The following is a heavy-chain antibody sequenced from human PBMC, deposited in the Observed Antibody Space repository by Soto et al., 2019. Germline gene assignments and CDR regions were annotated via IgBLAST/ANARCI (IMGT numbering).Heavy chain of an antibody. J-gene: IGHJ4*02. V-gene: IGHV1-69*06. CDR2: IIPIYASP. CDR1: GGTFSSNA. CDR3: AVAVTGPRSQLAH. D-gene: IGHD6-19*01. Sequence: QVQLVQSGAEVKKPGSSVKVSCKASGGTFSSNAISWVRQAPGQGLEWMGGIIPIYASPIYAQKFQGRVTVTADKAPSTAYLELSRLKFADSAIYYCAVAVTGPRSQLAHWGQGTLVIVSS.